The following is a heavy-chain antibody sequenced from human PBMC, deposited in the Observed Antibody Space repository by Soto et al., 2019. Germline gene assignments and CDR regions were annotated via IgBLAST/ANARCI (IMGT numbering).Heavy chain of an antibody. J-gene: IGHJ4*02. V-gene: IGHV1-69*02. CDR1: GDTFAFYS. D-gene: IGHD3-10*01. CDR2: TNPILSMS. CDR3: ATSYGSGYRAFDY. Sequence: QVQLVQSGAEVKRPGSSVKVSCKASGDTFAFYSINWVRQAPGLGLEWMGRTNPILSMSNYAQRFQGRVTMTAEKSTSTAYMVLNSLRSEDTAMYYCATSYGSGYRAFDYWGQGALVTVSS.